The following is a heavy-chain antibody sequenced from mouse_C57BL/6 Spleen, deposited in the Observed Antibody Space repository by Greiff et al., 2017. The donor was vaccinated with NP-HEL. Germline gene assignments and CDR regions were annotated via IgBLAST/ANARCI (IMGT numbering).Heavy chain of an antibody. Sequence: EVQLQQSGPELVKPGASVKISCKASGYSFTDYNMNWVKQSNGKSLEWIGVINPNYGTTSYNQKFKGKATLTVDISSRTAYMQLNSLTSEDSAVYDCAISVLYYYDSSPLAYWGQVTLVTVSA. V-gene: IGHV1-39*01. CDR3: AISVLYYYDSSPLAY. D-gene: IGHD1-1*01. CDR1: GYSFTDYN. J-gene: IGHJ3*01. CDR2: INPNYGTT.